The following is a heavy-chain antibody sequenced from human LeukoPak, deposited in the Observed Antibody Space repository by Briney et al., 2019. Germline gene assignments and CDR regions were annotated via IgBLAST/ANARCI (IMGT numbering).Heavy chain of an antibody. CDR3: ANTLSGYSYADSGY. CDR1: GFTFSNYG. Sequence: PGGTLRLSCAASGFTFSNYGMSWVRQAPGKGLEWVSAVSGSGGSTYYADSVTGRFTISRDNSRNTLYLQMNSLRAEDTAVYYCANTLSGYSYADSGYWGQGTLVTVSS. CDR2: VSGSGGST. D-gene: IGHD5-18*01. J-gene: IGHJ4*02. V-gene: IGHV3-23*01.